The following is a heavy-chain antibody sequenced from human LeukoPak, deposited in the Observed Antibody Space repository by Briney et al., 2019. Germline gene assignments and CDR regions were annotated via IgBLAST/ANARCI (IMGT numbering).Heavy chain of an antibody. V-gene: IGHV4-34*01. CDR1: GGSFSDYY. J-gene: IGHJ4*02. D-gene: IGHD3-10*01. Sequence: SETLSLTCAVYGGSFSDYYWSWIRQPPGKGLEWIGEINHSGSTKYNPSLKSRVTISVDKAKNQFSLNLNSVTAADTAVYYCARGGDRSFDYWGREPWSPSPQ. CDR3: ARGGDRSFDY. CDR2: INHSGST.